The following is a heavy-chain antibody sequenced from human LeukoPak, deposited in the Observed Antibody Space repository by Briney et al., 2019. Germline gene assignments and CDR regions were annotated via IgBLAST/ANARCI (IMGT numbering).Heavy chain of an antibody. CDR2: ISGSGSSR. V-gene: IGHV3-23*01. D-gene: IGHD6-13*01. J-gene: IGHJ4*02. CDR3: AKDIAAAGDY. CDR1: GFIFSSYA. Sequence: GGSLRLSCAASGFIFSSYALTWVRQAPGKGLEWVSVISGSGSSRYYADSVKGRFTISRDNSKNTVSLQMNSLRVEDTAIYYCAKDIAAAGDYWGQGTLVTVSS.